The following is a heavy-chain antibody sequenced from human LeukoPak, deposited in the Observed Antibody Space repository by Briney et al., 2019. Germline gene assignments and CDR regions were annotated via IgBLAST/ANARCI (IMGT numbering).Heavy chain of an antibody. Sequence: PSETLSLTCAVYGGSFSGYYWSWIRQPPGKGLEWIGEINHSGSTNYNPPLKSRVTISVDTSKNQFSLKLSSVTAADTAVYYCAREVEYYDSSGYRPHAFDIWGQGTLVTVSS. D-gene: IGHD3-22*01. CDR1: GGSFSGYY. J-gene: IGHJ3*02. CDR3: AREVEYYDSSGYRPHAFDI. V-gene: IGHV4-34*01. CDR2: INHSGST.